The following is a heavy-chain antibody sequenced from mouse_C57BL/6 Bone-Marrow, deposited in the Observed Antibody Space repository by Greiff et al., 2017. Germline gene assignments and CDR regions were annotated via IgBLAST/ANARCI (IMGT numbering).Heavy chain of an antibody. D-gene: IGHD2-3*01. V-gene: IGHV1-69*01. CDR1: GYTFTSYW. J-gene: IGHJ2*01. Sequence: QVQLQQSGAELVMPGASVKLSCKASGYTFTSYWMHWVKQRPGQGLEWIGEIDPSDSYTNYNQKFKGKSTLTVDKSSSTAYMQLSSLTSEDSAVYYCARKRGYYDYWGQGTTLTVSS. CDR3: ARKRGYYDY. CDR2: IDPSDSYT.